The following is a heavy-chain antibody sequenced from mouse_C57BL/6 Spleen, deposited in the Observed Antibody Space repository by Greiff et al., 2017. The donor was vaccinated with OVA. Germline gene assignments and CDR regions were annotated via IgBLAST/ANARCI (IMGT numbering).Heavy chain of an antibody. Sequence: QVQLQQPGAELVKPGASVKLSCKASGYTFTSSWMHWVKQRPGQGLEWIGMIHPNSGSTNYNEKFKSKATLTVDKSSSTAYMQLSSLTSEDSAVYYCASDGYYEAMDYWGQGTSVTVSS. CDR2: IHPNSGST. CDR1: GYTFTSSW. D-gene: IGHD2-3*01. J-gene: IGHJ4*01. CDR3: ASDGYYEAMDY. V-gene: IGHV1-64*01.